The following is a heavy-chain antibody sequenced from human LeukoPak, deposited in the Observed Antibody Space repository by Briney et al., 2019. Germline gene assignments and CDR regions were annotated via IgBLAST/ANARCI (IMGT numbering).Heavy chain of an antibody. CDR2: ISRDSVDV. CDR3: AKGGIIPAAVFDF. CDR1: GFIFEDYA. V-gene: IGHV3-9*01. J-gene: IGHJ4*02. Sequence: GGSLRLSCAASGFIFEDYAMHWVRQVPGKGLEWVSHISRDSVDVAYAESVKGRFTISRDNAKNSLFLQMNGLRPEDTALYYCAKGGIIPAAVFDFWGQGTLVAVSS. D-gene: IGHD6-13*01.